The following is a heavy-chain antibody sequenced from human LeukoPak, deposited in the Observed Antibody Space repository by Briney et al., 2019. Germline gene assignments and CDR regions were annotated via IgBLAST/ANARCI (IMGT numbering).Heavy chain of an antibody. CDR3: ARDMGMNYYDSSGYYQLEFDY. Sequence: KAGGSLRLSCAASGFTFSSYSMNWVRQAPGKGLEWVSSISSSSSYIYYADSVKGRFTISRDNAKNSLYLQMNSLRAEDTAVYYCARDMGMNYYDSSGYYQLEFDYWGQGTLVTVSS. CDR2: ISSSSSYI. D-gene: IGHD3-22*01. J-gene: IGHJ4*02. V-gene: IGHV3-21*01. CDR1: GFTFSSYS.